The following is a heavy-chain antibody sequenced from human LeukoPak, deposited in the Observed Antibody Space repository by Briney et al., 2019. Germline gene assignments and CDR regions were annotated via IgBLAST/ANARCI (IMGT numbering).Heavy chain of an antibody. J-gene: IGHJ4*02. D-gene: IGHD3-22*01. Sequence: PSETLSLTCTVSGDSIRDFYWSWIRQSPGKGLDWIGHIFYSGAIDYNPSLKSRVTISVDTSKNQFSLKLSSVTAADTAVYYCARAVGYYDSSGHLDYWGQGTLVTVSS. CDR3: ARAVGYYDSSGHLDY. V-gene: IGHV4-59*01. CDR1: GDSIRDFY. CDR2: IFYSGAI.